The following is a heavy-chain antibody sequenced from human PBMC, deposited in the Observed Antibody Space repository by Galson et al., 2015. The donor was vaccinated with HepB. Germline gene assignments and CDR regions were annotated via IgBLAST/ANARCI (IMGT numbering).Heavy chain of an antibody. V-gene: IGHV3-11*01. D-gene: IGHD2-21*01. Sequence: SLRLSCAAAGFDFNDRYMSWTRQAPGKGLGWVSYISSNGKGIYYADSVKGRFTISRDNAKNLLYLQMNSVRAEDTAVYYCQIGHYFDSWGQGTLVIVSS. CDR3: QIGHYFDS. CDR2: ISSNGKGI. J-gene: IGHJ4*02. CDR1: GFDFNDRY.